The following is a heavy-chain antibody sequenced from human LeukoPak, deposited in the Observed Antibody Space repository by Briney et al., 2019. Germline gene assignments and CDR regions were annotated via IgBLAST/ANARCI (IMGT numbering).Heavy chain of an antibody. Sequence: SVQVSCKTSGGTFSTSAITWVRQAPGQGLEWMGRIIPVLNITTYAQRFQGRGTITADTSTSTVYMELSSLRSEETAVYYCARDQGLTAPPPYGLDVWGQGTTVIVSS. CDR2: IIPVLNIT. CDR3: ARDQGLTAPPPYGLDV. CDR1: GGTFSTSA. J-gene: IGHJ6*02. V-gene: IGHV1-69*04. D-gene: IGHD5-18*01.